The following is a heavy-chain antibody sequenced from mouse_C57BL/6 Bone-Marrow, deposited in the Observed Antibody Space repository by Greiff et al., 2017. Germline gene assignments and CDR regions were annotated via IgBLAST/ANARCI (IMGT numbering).Heavy chain of an antibody. Sequence: EVQLQQSGTVLARPGASVKMSCKTSGYTFTSYWMHWVKQRPGQGLEWIGAIYPGNSDTSYNQKFKGKAKLTAVTSASTAYMELSSLTNEDSAVYYGTRITTVVAKWYFDVWGTGTTVTVSS. J-gene: IGHJ1*03. CDR2: IYPGNSDT. V-gene: IGHV1-5*01. CDR3: TRITTVVAKWYFDV. CDR1: GYTFTSYW. D-gene: IGHD1-1*01.